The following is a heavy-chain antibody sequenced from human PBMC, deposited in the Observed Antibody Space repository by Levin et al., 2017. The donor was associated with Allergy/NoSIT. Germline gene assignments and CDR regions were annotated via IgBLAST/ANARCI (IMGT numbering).Heavy chain of an antibody. CDR1: GFTFSTYW. CDR3: ARVYSSTSGRGMDG. D-gene: IGHD6-13*01. J-gene: IGHJ6*02. Sequence: SCGASGFTFSTYWMSWVRQAPGKGLEWVANIKQDGSEKNYVDSVKGRFTISRDNAKNSLYLQMNSLRAEDTAVYYCARVYSSTSGRGMDGWGQGTTVTVTS. V-gene: IGHV3-7*01. CDR2: IKQDGSEK.